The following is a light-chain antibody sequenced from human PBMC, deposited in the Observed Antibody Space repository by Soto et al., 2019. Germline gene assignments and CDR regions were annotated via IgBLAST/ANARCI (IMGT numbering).Light chain of an antibody. Sequence: EIVLTQSPGTLSLSPGERATLSCRASQSINNRYLAWYQQNPGQAPRLLIYAASSRATGIPDRFSGSGSGTDFTLIISRLEPEDSVVYCLQQVGSPPGCTFGPGTKVDIK. V-gene: IGKV3-20*01. CDR3: QQVGSPPGCT. CDR1: QSINNRY. CDR2: AAS. J-gene: IGKJ3*01.